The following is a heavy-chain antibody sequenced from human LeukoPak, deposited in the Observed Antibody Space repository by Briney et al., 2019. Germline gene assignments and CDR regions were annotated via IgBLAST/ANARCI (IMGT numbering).Heavy chain of an antibody. Sequence: GGSLRLSCAASGFTFSSDDVKSVSQAPGKGMEWVSGIGGDTQYTDSVKGLFSLYQDSSKNALYLQMNGLRPADTGVYYIEIVNWWAATPKCWGLGTLVTVS. CDR1: GFTFSSDD. J-gene: IGHJ4*02. V-gene: IGHV3-23*01. CDR2: IGGDT. D-gene: IGHD2-2*01. CDR3: EIVNWWAATPKC.